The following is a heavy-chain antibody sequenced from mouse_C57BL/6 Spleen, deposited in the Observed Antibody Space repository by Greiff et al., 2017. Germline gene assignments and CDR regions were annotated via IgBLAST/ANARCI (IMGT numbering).Heavy chain of an antibody. Sequence: QVQLQQSGAELVKPGASVKISCKASGYAFSSYWMNWVKQRPGKGLEWIGQIYPGDGDTNYKGKFKGKATLTADKSSSTAYMQLSSLTSEDSAVYFCARSLITTETFDYWGQGTTLTVSS. CDR2: IYPGDGDT. CDR1: GYAFSSYW. D-gene: IGHD1-1*01. J-gene: IGHJ2*01. V-gene: IGHV1-80*01. CDR3: ARSLITTETFDY.